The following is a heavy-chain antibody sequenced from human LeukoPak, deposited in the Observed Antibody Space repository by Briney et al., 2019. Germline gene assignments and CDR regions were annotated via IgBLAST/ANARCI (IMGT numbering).Heavy chain of an antibody. J-gene: IGHJ4*02. CDR1: GGSISSSNW. V-gene: IGHV4-4*02. Sequence: PSETLSLTCAVSGGSISSSNWWSWVRQPPGKGLEWIGEIYHSGSTNYNPSLKSRVTISVDKSKNQFSLKLSSVTAADTAVYYCARMYYYDSSGYYSFDYWGQGTLVTVSS. CDR3: ARMYYYDSSGYYSFDY. CDR2: IYHSGST. D-gene: IGHD3-22*01.